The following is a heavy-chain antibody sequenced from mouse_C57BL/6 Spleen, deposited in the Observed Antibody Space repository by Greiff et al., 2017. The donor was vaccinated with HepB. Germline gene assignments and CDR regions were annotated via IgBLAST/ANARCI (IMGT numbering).Heavy chain of an antibody. Sequence: VQLQQSGAELVRPGASVTLSCKASGYTFTDYEMHWVKQTPVHGLEWIGAIDPETVGTAYNQKFKGKAILTADKSSSTAYMELRSLTSEDSAVYYCLYYGSSYWYFDVWGTGTTVTVSS. CDR1: GYTFTDYE. J-gene: IGHJ1*03. D-gene: IGHD1-1*01. CDR2: IDPETVGT. CDR3: LYYGSSYWYFDV. V-gene: IGHV1-15*01.